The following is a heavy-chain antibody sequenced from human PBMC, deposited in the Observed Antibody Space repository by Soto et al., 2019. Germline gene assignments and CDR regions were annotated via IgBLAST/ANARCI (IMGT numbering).Heavy chain of an antibody. CDR1: GYTFTNYA. Sequence: ASVKVSCKASGYTFTNYATHWVRQAPGQXLEWMGWINAGNGNTKYSQKFQGRVTITRDTSASTAYMELSSLRSEDTAVYYCASDYCSGGSCYDDFYFDYWGQGTLVTVSS. D-gene: IGHD2-15*01. CDR3: ASDYCSGGSCYDDFYFDY. V-gene: IGHV1-3*01. CDR2: INAGNGNT. J-gene: IGHJ4*02.